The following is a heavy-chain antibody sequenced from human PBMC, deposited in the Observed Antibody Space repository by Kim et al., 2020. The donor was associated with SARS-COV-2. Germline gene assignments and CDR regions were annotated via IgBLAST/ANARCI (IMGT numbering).Heavy chain of an antibody. CDR2: INHSGST. D-gene: IGHD3-22*01. CDR1: GGSFSGYY. V-gene: IGHV4-34*01. CDR3: ARGKSSITMIVVVTASYYYYMDV. Sequence: SETLSLTCAVYGGSFSGYYWSWIRQPPGKGLEWIGEINHSGSTNYNPSLKSRVTISVDTSKNQFSLKLSSVTAADTAVYYCARGKSSITMIVVVTASYYYYMDVWGKGTTVTV. J-gene: IGHJ6*03.